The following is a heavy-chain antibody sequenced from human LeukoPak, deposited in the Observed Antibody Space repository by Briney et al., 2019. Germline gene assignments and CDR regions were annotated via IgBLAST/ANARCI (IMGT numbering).Heavy chain of an antibody. V-gene: IGHV4-34*01. CDR1: GGSFSGYY. D-gene: IGHD2-2*01. Sequence: SETLSLTCAVYGGSFSGYYWSWIRQPPGKGLEWIGEINHSGSTNHNPSLKSRVTISVDTSKNQFSLKLSSVTAADTAVYYCARPLGYCSSTSCYPSDAFDIWGQGTMVTVSS. J-gene: IGHJ3*02. CDR3: ARPLGYCSSTSCYPSDAFDI. CDR2: INHSGST.